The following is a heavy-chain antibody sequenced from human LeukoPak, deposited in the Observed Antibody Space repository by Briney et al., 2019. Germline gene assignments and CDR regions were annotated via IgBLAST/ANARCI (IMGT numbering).Heavy chain of an antibody. D-gene: IGHD6-19*01. CDR3: ARHTPVSGWYFDY. CDR1: GYSISSGYY. J-gene: IGHJ4*02. Sequence: SETLSLTCTVSGYSISSGYYWGWIRQPPGKGLEWIGSIYHSGSTYYNPSLKSRVTISVDTSKNQFSLKLSSVTAADTAVHYCARHTPVSGWYFDYWGQGTLVTVSS. V-gene: IGHV4-38-2*02. CDR2: IYHSGST.